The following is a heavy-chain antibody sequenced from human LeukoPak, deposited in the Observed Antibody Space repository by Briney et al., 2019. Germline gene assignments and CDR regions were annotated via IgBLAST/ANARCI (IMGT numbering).Heavy chain of an antibody. CDR3: ARSRGDF. J-gene: IGHJ4*02. CDR2: VKGDGGAT. CDR1: GFTFSSYS. V-gene: IGHV3-7*01. Sequence: GGSLRLSCAASGFTFSSYSMNWVRQAPGRGLEWLASVKGDGGATSYVDSVKGRFTISRDNAKNSLYLQMNSLRADDTALYYCARSRGDFWGQGTLVTVSS.